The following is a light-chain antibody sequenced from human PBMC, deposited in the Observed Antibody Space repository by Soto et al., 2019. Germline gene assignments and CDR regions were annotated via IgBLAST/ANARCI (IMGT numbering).Light chain of an antibody. CDR1: QGISNS. Sequence: DIQMTQSPSSLSASVGDRVTITCRASQGISNSSAWYQQQPGKVPKLLIYAASTLQSGVQSRFSGSGSGTDFTLTISSLQPGAVATYYCQKYNSAPPLTFGCGTKVEIK. CDR2: AAS. V-gene: IGKV1-27*01. J-gene: IGKJ4*01. CDR3: QKYNSAPPLT.